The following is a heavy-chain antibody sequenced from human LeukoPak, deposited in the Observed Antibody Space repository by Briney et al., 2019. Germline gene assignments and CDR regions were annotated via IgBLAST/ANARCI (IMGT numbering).Heavy chain of an antibody. CDR3: ARDPVLLWFGEFDY. V-gene: IGHV1-3*01. Sequence: ASVKVSCKASGYTFTSYAMHWVRQAPGQRLEWMGWINAGNGNTKYSQKFQGRVTITRDTSASTAYMELSSLRPEDTAVYYCARDPVLLWFGEFDYWGQGTLVTVSS. CDR2: INAGNGNT. J-gene: IGHJ4*02. D-gene: IGHD3-10*01. CDR1: GYTFTSYA.